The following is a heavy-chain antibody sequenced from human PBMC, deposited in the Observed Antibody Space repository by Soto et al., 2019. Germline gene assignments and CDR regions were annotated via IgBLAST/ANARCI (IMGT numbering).Heavy chain of an antibody. D-gene: IGHD3-3*01. CDR2: IKIKTDGGTT. Sequence: GGSLRLSCAASGFTFSNAWMIWVRQAPGKGLEWVGRIKIKTDGGTTDYAAPVKGRFTISRDDSKNTLYLQMNSLKTEDTAVYYCTSRPFTYDFWSGYFLGYYYYGMDVWGQGTTVTVSS. CDR1: GFTFSNAW. V-gene: IGHV3-15*01. CDR3: TSRPFTYDFWSGYFLGYYYYGMDV. J-gene: IGHJ6*02.